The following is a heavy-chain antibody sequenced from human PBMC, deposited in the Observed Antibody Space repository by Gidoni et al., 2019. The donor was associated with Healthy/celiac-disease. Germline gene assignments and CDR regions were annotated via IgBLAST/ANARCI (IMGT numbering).Heavy chain of an antibody. CDR1: GFTFSGSA. CDR3: TSRGRDGYNYDENFDY. CDR2: IRRKANSYAT. D-gene: IGHD5-12*01. V-gene: IGHV3-73*02. Sequence: EVQLVESGGGLVQPGGSLKLSCAASGFTFSGSAMHWVRQAAGKGLGWVGRIRRKANSYATAYAASVKGRFTISRDDSKNTAYLQMNSLKTEDTAVYYCTSRGRDGYNYDENFDYWGQGTLVTVSS. J-gene: IGHJ4*02.